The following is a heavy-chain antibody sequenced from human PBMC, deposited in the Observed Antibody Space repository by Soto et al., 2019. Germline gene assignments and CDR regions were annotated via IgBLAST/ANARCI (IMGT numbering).Heavy chain of an antibody. CDR3: ARVGSSWGLVNYFDY. J-gene: IGHJ4*02. CDR2: IYYSGST. CDR1: GGSVSSGSYY. V-gene: IGHV4-61*01. D-gene: IGHD6-13*01. Sequence: SETLSLTCTVSGGSVSSGSYYWSWIRQPPGKGLECIGYIYYSGSTNYNPSLKSRVTISVDTSKNQFSLKLSSVTAADTAVYYCARVGSSWGLVNYFDYWGQGTLVTVSS.